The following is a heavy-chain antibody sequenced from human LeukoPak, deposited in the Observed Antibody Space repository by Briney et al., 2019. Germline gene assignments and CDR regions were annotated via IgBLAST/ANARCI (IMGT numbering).Heavy chain of an antibody. Sequence: GGSLRLSCAASGFTFSSYSMNWVRQAPGKGLEWVSSISSSSSYIYYADSVKGRFTISRDNAKNSLYLQMNSLRAEDTAVYYCARDRYESSGYYFWWGQGTLVTVSS. CDR1: GFTFSSYS. CDR3: ARDRYESSGYYFW. V-gene: IGHV3-21*04. D-gene: IGHD3-22*01. J-gene: IGHJ4*02. CDR2: ISSSSSYI.